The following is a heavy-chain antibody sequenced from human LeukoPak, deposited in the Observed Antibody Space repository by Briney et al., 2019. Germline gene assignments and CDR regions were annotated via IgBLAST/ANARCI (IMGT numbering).Heavy chain of an antibody. V-gene: IGHV5-51*01. CDR2: IYPGDSNI. Sequence: GESLKISCKGSGYIFPSYWIAWVRQMPGKGLEWMGIIYPGDSNIRYSPSFQGQVTISADKSISTAYLQCSSLKASDTAMYYCARRICSNGVCYDAYWVQGTLVAVSS. CDR1: GYIFPSYW. J-gene: IGHJ4*02. CDR3: ARRICSNGVCYDAY. D-gene: IGHD2-8*01.